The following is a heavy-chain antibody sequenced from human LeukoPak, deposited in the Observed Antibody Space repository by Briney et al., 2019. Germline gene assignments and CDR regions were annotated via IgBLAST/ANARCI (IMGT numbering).Heavy chain of an antibody. CDR1: GFTFSSYG. CDR2: IRGSGGST. J-gene: IGHJ4*02. D-gene: IGHD2-2*01. CDR3: AKSRYCTSTTCSSIF. V-gene: IGHV3-23*01. Sequence: GGSLRLSCAASGFTFSSYGMSWVHQAPGKGLEWVSGIRGSGGSTYYADSVKGRFTISRDNSKNTLYLEMNSLRGEDTAVYYCAKSRYCTSTTCSSIFWGQGTLVTVSS.